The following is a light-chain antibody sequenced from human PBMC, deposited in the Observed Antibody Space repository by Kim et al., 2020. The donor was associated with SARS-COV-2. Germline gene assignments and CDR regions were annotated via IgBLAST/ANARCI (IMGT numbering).Light chain of an antibody. CDR1: SNIVGNQG. CDR2: RNN. J-gene: IGLJ3*02. CDR3: SALDSSLSAHGDWV. V-gene: IGLV10-54*02. Sequence: QAGLTQPPSVSKGLRQTATLTCTGNSNIVGNQGAAWLQQHQGHPPKLLSYRNNNRPSGISERFSASRSGNTASLTITGLQPEDEADYYCSALDSSLSAHGDWVFGGGTQLTVL.